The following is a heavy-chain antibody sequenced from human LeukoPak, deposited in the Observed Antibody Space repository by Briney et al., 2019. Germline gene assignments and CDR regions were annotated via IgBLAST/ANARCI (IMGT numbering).Heavy chain of an antibody. CDR1: GHSTTRGYY. CDR2: FFQSEKS. D-gene: IGHD3-10*02. V-gene: IGHV4-38-2*01. CDR3: ERVLPVPYLLDS. J-gene: IGHJ4*02. Sequence: SETLSLTCGISGHSTTRGYYWAWFRQSPGKELDWIAAFFQSEKSFYNASLKRRVIMSPDTSKSQFSLNPTTVTASDTPIYPCERVLPVPYLLDSWGQGTHVTVSS.